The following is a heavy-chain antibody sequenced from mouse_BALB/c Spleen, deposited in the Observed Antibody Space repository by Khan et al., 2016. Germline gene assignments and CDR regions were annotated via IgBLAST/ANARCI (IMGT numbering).Heavy chain of an antibody. CDR3: ARRIDGYYWFAY. Sequence: EVKLLESGPGLVKPSQSLSLTCTVTGYSITSDYAWNWIRQFPGNKLEWMGYISYSGSTSYNPSLKSRISITRDTSKNQFFLQLNSVTTEDTATYYCARRIDGYYWFAYWGRGTLVTVSA. D-gene: IGHD2-3*01. V-gene: IGHV3-2*02. CDR2: ISYSGST. J-gene: IGHJ3*01. CDR1: GYSITSDYA.